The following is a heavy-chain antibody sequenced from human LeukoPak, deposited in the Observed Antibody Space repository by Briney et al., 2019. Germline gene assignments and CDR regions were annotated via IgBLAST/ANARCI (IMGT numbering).Heavy chain of an antibody. V-gene: IGHV4-38-2*02. Sequence: SETLSLTCTVSGYSISSGYYWGWIRQSPGKGLEWIGSIYHSGRTYYNPSLKSRLTISLDTSKNQFSLKLSSVTAADTAVYYCTGKYYYDSSGYYYADYWGQGTLVTVS. CDR2: IYHSGRT. J-gene: IGHJ4*02. CDR1: GYSISSGYY. D-gene: IGHD3-22*01. CDR3: TGKYYYDSSGYYYADY.